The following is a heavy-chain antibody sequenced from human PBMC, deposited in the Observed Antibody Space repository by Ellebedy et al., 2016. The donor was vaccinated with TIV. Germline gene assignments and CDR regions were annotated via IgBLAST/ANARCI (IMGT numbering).Heavy chain of an antibody. J-gene: IGHJ4*02. D-gene: IGHD2-8*01. CDR2: IWYDGSSK. V-gene: IGHV3-33*01. Sequence: GESLKISXAASGFTFSSYGMHWVRQAPGKVLEWVALIWYDGSSKYYADSVRGRFTISRDNAKNSLYLQMNSLRDEDTAVYYCAMQYRSTNGVCFDSWGQGTLVTVSS. CDR1: GFTFSSYG. CDR3: AMQYRSTNGVCFDS.